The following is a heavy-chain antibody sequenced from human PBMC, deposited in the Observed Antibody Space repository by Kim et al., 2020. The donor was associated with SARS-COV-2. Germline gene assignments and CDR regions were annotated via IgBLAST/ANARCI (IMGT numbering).Heavy chain of an antibody. D-gene: IGHD3-22*01. Sequence: GGSLRLSCAASGFTFSSYAMSWVRQAPGKGLEWVSAISGSGGSTYYADSVKGRFIISRDNSKNTLYLQMNSLRAEDTAVYYCAKAGTKTMIVVVGAAHPNWGQGTLVTVSS. CDR2: ISGSGGST. J-gene: IGHJ4*02. V-gene: IGHV3-23*01. CDR1: GFTFSSYA. CDR3: AKAGTKTMIVVVGAAHPN.